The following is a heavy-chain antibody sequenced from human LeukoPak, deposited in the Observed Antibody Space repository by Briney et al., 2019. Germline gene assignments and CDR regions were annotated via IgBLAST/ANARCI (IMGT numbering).Heavy chain of an antibody. J-gene: IGHJ4*02. Sequence: SETLSLTCAVYGGSLSAYCWSWIRQSPGKGLEWIGENNNSGRSKYNPSLKSRVTISLDTSKNQFSLTLRSVTAADTALYYCARGPAVGATVYWGQGTLVTVSS. CDR1: GGSLSAYC. CDR2: NNNSGRS. CDR3: ARGPAVGATVY. V-gene: IGHV4-34*01. D-gene: IGHD1-26*01.